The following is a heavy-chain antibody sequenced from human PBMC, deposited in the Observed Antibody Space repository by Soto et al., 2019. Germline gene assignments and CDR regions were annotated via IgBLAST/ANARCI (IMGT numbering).Heavy chain of an antibody. V-gene: IGHV3-53*01. D-gene: IGHD6-13*01. CDR1: GFTVSSNY. CDR3: AREGAAAGFYYYYGMDV. Sequence: EVQLVESGGGLIQPGGSLRLSCAASGFTVSSNYMSWVRQAPGKGLEWVSVIYSGGSTYYADSVKGRFTISRDNSKNTLYLQMNSLRAEDTAVYYCAREGAAAGFYYYYGMDVWGQGTTVTVSS. CDR2: IYSGGST. J-gene: IGHJ6*02.